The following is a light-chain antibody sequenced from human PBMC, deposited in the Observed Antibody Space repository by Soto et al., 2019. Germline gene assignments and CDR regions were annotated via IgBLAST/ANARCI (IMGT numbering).Light chain of an antibody. Sequence: QSVLTQPPSVSGAPGQRVTISCTGSSSNIGAGYDVHWYQQLPGTAPKLLIYGNSNRPSGVPDRFSGSKSGTSASLAITGLEAEDEADYYCQAYASSLSVVFAGGTKLTVL. CDR3: QAYASSLSVV. CDR2: GNS. J-gene: IGLJ2*01. V-gene: IGLV1-40*01. CDR1: SSNIGAGYD.